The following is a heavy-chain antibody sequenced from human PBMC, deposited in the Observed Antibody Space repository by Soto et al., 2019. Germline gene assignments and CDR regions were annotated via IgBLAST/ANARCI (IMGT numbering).Heavy chain of an antibody. Sequence: QVQLVQSGAEVKKPGASVKVYCKASGYTFTDYGISWVRQAPGQGLEWMGWIHTYNGNTNYAQKVQVRVTMTTDSSTSTAYMELRSLRSDDTAVYYCARDAQYSSRWHPIDYWGQGTLVTVSS. CDR1: GYTFTDYG. V-gene: IGHV1-18*01. D-gene: IGHD6-19*01. CDR2: IHTYNGNT. J-gene: IGHJ4*02. CDR3: ARDAQYSSRWHPIDY.